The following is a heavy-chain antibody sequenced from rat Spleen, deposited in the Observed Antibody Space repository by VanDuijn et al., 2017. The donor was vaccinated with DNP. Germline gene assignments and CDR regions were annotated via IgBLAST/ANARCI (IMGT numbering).Heavy chain of an antibody. CDR2: ISPNGGST. D-gene: IGHD1-2*01. CDR3: AGHQTDYCNNYRAY. V-gene: IGHV5-25*01. J-gene: IGHJ3*01. CDR1: GFIFRDYY. Sequence: EVQLVESGGGLVQPGRSLKLSCAASGFIFRDYYMAWVRQAPTMGLEWVASISPNGGSTYYRDSMKGRFTIYSDNAEGTLFLQIDSLRSEDTATYYCAGHQTDYCNNYRAYWGQGTLVTVSS.